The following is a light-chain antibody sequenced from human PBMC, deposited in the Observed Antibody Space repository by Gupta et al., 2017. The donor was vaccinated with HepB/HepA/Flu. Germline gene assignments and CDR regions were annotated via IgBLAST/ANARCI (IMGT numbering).Light chain of an antibody. Sequence: QTVVTQEPSLTFSPLFTFTLTCASSTGEITNGFYPSWFQQKPGQAPSAVIYRTNNKHSWTPARVSGSLLGGKAALTLSGVQPEDEADYYCLLYYGGGGVFGVVPELTVL. V-gene: IGLV7-43*01. CDR1: TGEITNGFY. CDR2: RTN. J-gene: IGLJ3*02. CDR3: LLYYGGGGV.